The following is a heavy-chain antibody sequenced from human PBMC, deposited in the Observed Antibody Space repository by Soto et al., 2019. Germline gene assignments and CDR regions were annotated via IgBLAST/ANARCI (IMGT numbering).Heavy chain of an antibody. J-gene: IGHJ4*02. D-gene: IGHD3-16*01. CDR3: VRSGHTFGGVI. CDR2: LFSSGRS. V-gene: IGHV4-59*12. CDR1: GGSISNYF. Sequence: PSETLSLTCSVSGGSISNYFGTWVRQPPGKGVEWIAYLFSSGRSSYNSSLRSRVTISVDTSKNQFSLNLSSVTAAATAVYYCVRSGHTFGGVIWGQGIPVTVSS.